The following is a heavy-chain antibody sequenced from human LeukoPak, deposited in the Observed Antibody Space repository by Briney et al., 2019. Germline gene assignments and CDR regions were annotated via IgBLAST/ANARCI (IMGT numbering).Heavy chain of an antibody. V-gene: IGHV3-48*03. Sequence: PGGSLRLSCAASGFSFISYEMNWVRQAPGKGLEWVSYISSSSTTIYYADSVKGRFTISRDNAKNSLYLQMNSLRGEDTAVYYCARVTYGSGTYGAFDYWGQGTLVTVSS. CDR3: ARVTYGSGTYGAFDY. J-gene: IGHJ4*02. D-gene: IGHD3-10*01. CDR1: GFSFISYE. CDR2: ISSSSTTI.